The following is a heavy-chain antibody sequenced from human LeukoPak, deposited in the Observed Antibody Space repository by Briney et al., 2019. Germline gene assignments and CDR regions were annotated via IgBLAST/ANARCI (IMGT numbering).Heavy chain of an antibody. CDR3: AGGSYSSGWGEYYYYGMDV. Sequence: PSETLSLTCAVYGGSFSGYYWSWIRQPPGKGLEWIGEINHSGSTNYNPSLKSRVTISVDTSKNQFSLKLSSVTAADTAVYYCAGGSYSSGWGEYYYYGMDVWGQGTTVTVSS. D-gene: IGHD6-19*01. CDR2: INHSGST. V-gene: IGHV4-34*01. J-gene: IGHJ6*02. CDR1: GGSFSGYY.